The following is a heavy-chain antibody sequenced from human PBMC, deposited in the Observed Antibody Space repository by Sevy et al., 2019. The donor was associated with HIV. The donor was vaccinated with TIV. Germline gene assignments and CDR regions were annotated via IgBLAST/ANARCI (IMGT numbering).Heavy chain of an antibody. J-gene: IGHJ2*01. CDR2: ITGSGGTT. D-gene: IGHD3-22*01. CDR1: GVTFSNYA. CDR3: ATWGTLIVVVTPSWYFDL. V-gene: IGHV3-23*01. Sequence: GGFLRLSCAASGVTFSNYAMNWVRQAPGKGLEWVSTITGSGGTTYYADSVKGRFTISRDNSKNTLYLQINSLRAEDTAVYYCATWGTLIVVVTPSWYFDLWGRGTLVTVSS.